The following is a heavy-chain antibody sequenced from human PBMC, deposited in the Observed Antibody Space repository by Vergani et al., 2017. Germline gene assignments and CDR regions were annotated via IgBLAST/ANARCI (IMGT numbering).Heavy chain of an antibody. J-gene: IGHJ6*03. Sequence: QVQLQQWGGGLLKPSETLSLTCVVNGGSFTSYHWTWIRQSPGEGLEWVGDIEHTGRADYNPSLKSRLTMSVDKSRNQFSLTLNSVTATDTAIYFCARVNTETNGHLYYYYYMDVWGQGTAVTVS. CDR2: IEHTGRA. D-gene: IGHD4-11*01. CDR3: ARVNTETNGHLYYYYYMDV. V-gene: IGHV4-34*01. CDR1: GGSFTSYH.